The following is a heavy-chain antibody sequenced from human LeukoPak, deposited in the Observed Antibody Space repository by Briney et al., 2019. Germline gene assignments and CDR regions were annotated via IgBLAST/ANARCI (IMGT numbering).Heavy chain of an antibody. J-gene: IGHJ5*02. D-gene: IGHD5-18*01. V-gene: IGHV4-39*07. Sequence: SETLSLTCTVSGGSISSSSYYWGWIRQPPGKGLEWIGSIYYSGTTHYNPSLEIRVTISVDTSKNQFSLKLASVTAADTAIYYCAKGAGGFSYYNWFDPWGQGTLVTVSS. CDR1: GGSISSSSYY. CDR2: IYYSGTT. CDR3: AKGAGGFSYYNWFDP.